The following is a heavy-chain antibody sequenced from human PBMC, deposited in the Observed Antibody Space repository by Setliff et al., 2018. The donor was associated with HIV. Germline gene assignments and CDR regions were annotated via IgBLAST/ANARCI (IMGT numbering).Heavy chain of an antibody. D-gene: IGHD3-10*01. Sequence: PSETLSLTCTVSGGSIISSSYYWGWIRQPPGKGLEWIGTMYYRGTTYNNPSLKSRVTFSADTSKNQFSLNLNSVTATDTAVYYCVRQGLTMNRGVPAPIPYYFDYWGQGILVTVSS. CDR1: GGSIISSSYY. CDR3: VRQGLTMNRGVPAPIPYYFDY. CDR2: MYYRGTT. J-gene: IGHJ4*02. V-gene: IGHV4-39*01.